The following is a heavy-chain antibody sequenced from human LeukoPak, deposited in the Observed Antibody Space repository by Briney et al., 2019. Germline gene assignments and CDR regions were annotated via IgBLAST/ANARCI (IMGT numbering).Heavy chain of an antibody. J-gene: IGHJ4*02. V-gene: IGHV4-39*01. Sequence: KPSETLSLTCTVSGGSISSSSYYWGWIRQPPGRGLEWIGSIYYSGSTYYNPSLKSRVTISVDTSKNQFSLKLSSVTAADTAVYYCARANSSGWFGDDGNFDYWGQGTLVTVSS. CDR2: IYYSGST. D-gene: IGHD6-19*01. CDR1: GGSISSSSYY. CDR3: ARANSSGWFGDDGNFDY.